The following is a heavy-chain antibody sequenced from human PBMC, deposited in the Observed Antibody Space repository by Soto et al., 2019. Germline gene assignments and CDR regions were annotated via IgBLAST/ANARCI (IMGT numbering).Heavy chain of an antibody. Sequence: EVQLLESGGGLVKPGGSLRLSCAASGFTFSSYTMNWVRQAPGKGLEWVSAISGSGGSTYYADSVKGRFTISRDNSKNTLYLQMNRLRAEDTAVYYCAKEKGGSWLFRFYFQQWGQGTLVTVSS. CDR3: AKEKGGSWLFRFYFQQ. CDR2: ISGSGGST. D-gene: IGHD3-22*01. J-gene: IGHJ1*01. CDR1: GFTFSSYT. V-gene: IGHV3-23*01.